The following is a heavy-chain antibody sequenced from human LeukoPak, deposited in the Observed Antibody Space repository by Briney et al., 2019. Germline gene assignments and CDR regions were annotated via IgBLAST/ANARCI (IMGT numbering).Heavy chain of an antibody. D-gene: IGHD3-10*02. Sequence: GSLRLSCAASGITFSTYPMIWVRQVPGKGLEWVSVIFGDSKEIHYADSVKGRFTISRDNSKNTLFLQMNSLRFEDTAVYYCANYVQRLAPSDYWGQGTLVTVSS. CDR2: IFGDSKEI. CDR3: ANYVQRLAPSDY. V-gene: IGHV3-23*01. J-gene: IGHJ4*02. CDR1: GITFSTYP.